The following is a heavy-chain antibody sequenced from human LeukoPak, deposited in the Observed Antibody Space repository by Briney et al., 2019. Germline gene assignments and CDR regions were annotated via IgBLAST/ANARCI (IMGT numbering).Heavy chain of an antibody. CDR2: IFYSGST. V-gene: IGHV4-59*01. J-gene: IGHJ4*02. D-gene: IGHD3-16*02. CDR3: TRVSIHGYSDY. CDR1: GGSISSYY. Sequence: SETLSLTCTVSGGSISSYYWSWIRQSPGKGLEWIGYIFYSGSTKYNPSLKSRVSISVDMSRSQFSLKLNSVTAADTAVYYCTRVSIHGYSDYWAREPWSPSPQ.